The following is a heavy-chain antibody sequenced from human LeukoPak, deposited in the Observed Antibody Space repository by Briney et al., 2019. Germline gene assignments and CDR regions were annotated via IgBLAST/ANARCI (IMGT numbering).Heavy chain of an antibody. CDR3: AKGTTNWNYGSAH. CDR1: GFTFSSYA. CDR2: ISGSGGST. J-gene: IGHJ4*02. Sequence: GGSLRLSCAASGFTFSSYAMSWVRQAPGKGLEWVSAISGSGGSTYYADSVKGRFTISRDNSKNTPYLQMNSLRAEDTAVYYCAKGTTNWNYGSAHWGQGTLVTVSS. V-gene: IGHV3-23*01. D-gene: IGHD1-7*01.